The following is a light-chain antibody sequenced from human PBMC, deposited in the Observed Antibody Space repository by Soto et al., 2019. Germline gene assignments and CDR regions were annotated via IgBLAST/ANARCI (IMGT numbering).Light chain of an antibody. J-gene: IGKJ2*01. CDR1: QSVSRN. Sequence: EIVMTQSPATLSVSPGERATLSCRASQSVSRNLAWYRQKPGQAPRLLIYGASTRATATPARFSGGGSGKAFTLTISSLQSEDFAVYYCQQYNGWPYTFGQGTKLEIK. CDR3: QQYNGWPYT. CDR2: GAS. V-gene: IGKV3-15*01.